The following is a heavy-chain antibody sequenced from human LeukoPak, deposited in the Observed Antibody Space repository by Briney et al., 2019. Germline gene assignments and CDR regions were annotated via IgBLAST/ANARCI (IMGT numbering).Heavy chain of an antibody. Sequence: VSSHASGFTFPSYHFHWVRLAPGQGLAWRGWLNLNSGVTRYAQKFQDRVTMTRDTSITRAYMELSRLRSDDTAGYYCARDETAATGIGMDVWGQGTTVTVSS. V-gene: IGHV1-2*02. CDR3: ARDETAATGIGMDV. J-gene: IGHJ6*02. D-gene: IGHD6-13*01. CDR2: LNLNSGVT. CDR1: GFTFPSYH.